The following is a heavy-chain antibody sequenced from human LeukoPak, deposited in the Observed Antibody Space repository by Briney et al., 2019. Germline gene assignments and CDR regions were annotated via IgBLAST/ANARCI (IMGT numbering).Heavy chain of an antibody. Sequence: SETLSLTCSVSGGSFTSYYWSWIRQPPGKGLEWIGEINHSGSTNYNPSLKSRVTISVDTSKNQFSLKLSSVTAADTAVYYCARGRYYYDSSGYYFPYFDYWGQGTLVTVSS. J-gene: IGHJ4*02. CDR3: ARGRYYYDSSGYYFPYFDY. CDR2: INHSGST. CDR1: GGSFTSYY. D-gene: IGHD3-22*01. V-gene: IGHV4-34*01.